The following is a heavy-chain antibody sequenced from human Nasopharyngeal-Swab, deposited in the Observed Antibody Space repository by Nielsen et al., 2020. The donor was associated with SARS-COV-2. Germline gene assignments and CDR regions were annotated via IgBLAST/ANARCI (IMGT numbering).Heavy chain of an antibody. D-gene: IGHD3-10*01. CDR1: GGSISSSNW. CDR3: ARGRDYGSGSYYYYYYYMDV. V-gene: IGHV4-4*02. Sequence: AGSLRLSCAVSGGSISSSNWWSWVRQPPGKGLEWIGEIYHSGSTNYNPSLKSRVTISVDTSKNQFSLKLSSVTAADTAVYYCARGRDYGSGSYYYYYYYMDVWGKGTTVTVSS. J-gene: IGHJ6*03. CDR2: IYHSGST.